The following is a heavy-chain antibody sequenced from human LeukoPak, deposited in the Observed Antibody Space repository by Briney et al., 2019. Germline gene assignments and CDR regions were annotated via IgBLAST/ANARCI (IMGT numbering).Heavy chain of an antibody. J-gene: IGHJ4*02. D-gene: IGHD2-15*01. CDR1: GGSISSSSYY. V-gene: IGHV4-39*01. CDR3: ARLPRNCSGGSCYNDY. Sequence: SETLSLTCTVSGGSISSSSYYWGWIRQPPGRGLEWIGSIYYSGSAYYNPSLKSRVTISVDTSKNQFSLKLSSVTAADTAVYYCARLPRNCSGGSCYNDYWGQGTLVTVSS. CDR2: IYYSGSA.